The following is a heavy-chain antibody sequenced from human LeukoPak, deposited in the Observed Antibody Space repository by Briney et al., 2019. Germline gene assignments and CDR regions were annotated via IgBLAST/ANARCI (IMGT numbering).Heavy chain of an antibody. V-gene: IGHV3-23*01. CDR3: ARVAGWHWFDP. Sequence: GGSLRLSCAASGFTFSSYDMTWVRQAPGRGLERVSSIRPSGDNTYYGDSVKGRFTIPRDNSKNTVYLQMNNMRVDDTAVYYCARVAGWHWFDPWGQGTLVTVSS. CDR1: GFTFSSYD. D-gene: IGHD6-19*01. CDR2: IRPSGDNT. J-gene: IGHJ5*02.